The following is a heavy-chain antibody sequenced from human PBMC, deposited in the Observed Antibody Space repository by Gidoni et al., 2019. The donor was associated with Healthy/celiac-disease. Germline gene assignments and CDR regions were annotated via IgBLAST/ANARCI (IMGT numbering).Heavy chain of an antibody. CDR2: IYYSGST. D-gene: IGHD6-6*01. V-gene: IGHV4-39*01. J-gene: IGHJ6*02. Sequence: QLQLQESGPGLVKPSETLSLTCTVSGGSISSSSYYWGWIRQPPGKGLEWIGSIYYSGSTYYNPSLKSRVTISVDTSKNQFSLKLSSVTAADTAVYYCARLPYSSSSFTLYYYYYGMDVWGQGTTVTVSS. CDR3: ARLPYSSSSFTLYYYYYGMDV. CDR1: GGSISSSSYY.